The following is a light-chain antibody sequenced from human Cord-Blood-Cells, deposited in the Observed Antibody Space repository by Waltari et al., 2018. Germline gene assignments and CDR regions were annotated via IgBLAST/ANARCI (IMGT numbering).Light chain of an antibody. CDR3: QQANSFPLLT. CDR2: AAS. J-gene: IGKJ4*01. V-gene: IGKV1-12*01. CDR1: HGISSW. Sequence: DIQMTQSPSSVSASVGDRVTITCRASHGISSWLAWYQQKPGQAPKLRSYAASSLESGVPARFSGSGSGADFTLTISRLQPEGFATCYCQQANSFPLLTFGGGTKVEVK.